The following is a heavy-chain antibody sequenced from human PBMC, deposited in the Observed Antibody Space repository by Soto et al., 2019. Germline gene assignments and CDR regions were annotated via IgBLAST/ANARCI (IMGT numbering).Heavy chain of an antibody. J-gene: IGHJ5*02. CDR3: AASHGSGSYHPSKGPES. Sequence: GASVKVSCKASGGTFSSYAISWVRQAPGQGLEWMGGIIPIFGTANYAQKFQGRVTITADESTSTAYMELSSLRSEDTAVYYCAASHGSGSYHPSKGPESLGKETLVITSS. CDR2: IIPIFGTA. D-gene: IGHD3-10*01. V-gene: IGHV1-69*13. CDR1: GGTFSSYA.